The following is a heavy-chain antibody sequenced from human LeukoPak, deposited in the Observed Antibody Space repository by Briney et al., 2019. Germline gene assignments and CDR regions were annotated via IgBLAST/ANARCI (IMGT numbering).Heavy chain of an antibody. CDR1: GFTFSSYS. J-gene: IGHJ6*03. CDR2: ISSSSSYI. D-gene: IGHD6-19*01. Sequence: GGSLRLSCAASGFTFSSYSMNWVRQAPGKGLEWVSSISSSSSYIYYADSVKGRFTISRDNAKNSLYLQMNSLKTEDTAVYYCTRDQEGSGWYVGYYYYYYMDVWGKGTTVTVSS. V-gene: IGHV3-21*03. CDR3: TRDQEGSGWYVGYYYYYYMDV.